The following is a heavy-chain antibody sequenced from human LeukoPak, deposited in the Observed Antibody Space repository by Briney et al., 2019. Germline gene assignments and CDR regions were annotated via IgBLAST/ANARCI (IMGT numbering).Heavy chain of an antibody. CDR3: HRGSSWYGGPDY. Sequence: SQTLSLTCAVSGGSISSGGYSWSWIRQPPGKGLEWIGYIYHSGSTYYNPSLKSRVTISVDRSKNQFSLKLSSVTAADTAVYYCHRGSSWYGGPDYWGQGTLVTVSS. CDR2: IYHSGST. V-gene: IGHV4-30-2*01. D-gene: IGHD6-13*01. CDR1: GGSISSGGYS. J-gene: IGHJ4*02.